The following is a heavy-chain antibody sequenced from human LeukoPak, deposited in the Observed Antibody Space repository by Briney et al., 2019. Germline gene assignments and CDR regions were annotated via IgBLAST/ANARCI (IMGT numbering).Heavy chain of an antibody. CDR1: GGSISSYY. CDR3: ARYTTMLGYYYMDV. V-gene: IGHV4-59*01. Sequence: PSETLSLTCTVSGGSISSYYWSWIRQPPGKGLEWIGYIYYSGSTNYNPSLKSRVTISVDTSKNQFSLKLSSVTAADTAVYYCARYTTMLGYYYMDVWGKGTTVTISS. J-gene: IGHJ6*03. D-gene: IGHD2-2*01. CDR2: IYYSGST.